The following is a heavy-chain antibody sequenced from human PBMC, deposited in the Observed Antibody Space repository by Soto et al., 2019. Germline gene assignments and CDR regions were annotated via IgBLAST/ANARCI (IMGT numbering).Heavy chain of an antibody. CDR3: ARMGPXSGGYETYRFDY. Sequence: QVQLQESGPGLVKPSQTLSLTCTVSGGSISSGGYYWSWIRQHPGKGLEWIGYIYYSGSTYYNPXLXXXXXXXXXXXXXXXXXXXXXXXXXXXXXXXCARMGPXSGGYETYRFDYWGQGTLVTVSS. J-gene: IGHJ4*02. D-gene: IGHD5-12*01. CDR2: IYYSGST. CDR1: GGSISSGGYY. V-gene: IGHV4-31*01.